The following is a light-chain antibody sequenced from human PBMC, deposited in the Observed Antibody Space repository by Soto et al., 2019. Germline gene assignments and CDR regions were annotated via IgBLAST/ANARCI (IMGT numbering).Light chain of an antibody. Sequence: EIVLTQSPATLSLSPGEGATLSCRARQSITNYLAWYQQEPGQAPRLLIYDVSNRATGIPARFSGSGSGTDFTLTIGSLEPEDFAVYYCQQRSNWPQITFGQGTRLEIK. CDR1: QSITNY. V-gene: IGKV3-11*01. CDR3: QQRSNWPQIT. J-gene: IGKJ5*01. CDR2: DVS.